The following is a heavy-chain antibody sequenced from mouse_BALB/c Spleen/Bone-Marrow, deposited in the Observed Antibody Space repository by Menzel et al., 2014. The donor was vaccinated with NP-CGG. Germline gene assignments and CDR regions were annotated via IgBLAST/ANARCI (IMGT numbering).Heavy chain of an antibody. CDR3: ARWDYGSSPNY. Sequence: QVQLHQSGPELVKPGASVKISCKASGYAFSSSWMNWVKQRPGQGLEWIGRIYPGDGDTNYNGKFKGQATLTADKSSSTAYMQLSSLTSVDSAVYFCARWDYGSSPNYWGQGTTLTDSS. J-gene: IGHJ2*01. D-gene: IGHD1-1*01. V-gene: IGHV1-82*01. CDR1: GYAFSSSW. CDR2: IYPGDGDT.